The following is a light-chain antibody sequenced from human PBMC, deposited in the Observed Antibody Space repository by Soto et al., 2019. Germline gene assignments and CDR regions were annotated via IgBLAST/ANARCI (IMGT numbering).Light chain of an antibody. CDR2: GAS. V-gene: IGKV3-20*01. J-gene: IGKJ2*01. CDR3: QQYGSSPYT. Sequence: EIVLTQSPGTLSLSPGERATLSCRASQSVSSSYLAWYQQKPGQAPRLLIYGASSRATGIPDRFSGSASGTDFTLTICRLEPEDFAVYYCQQYGSSPYTFGQGTKLEIK. CDR1: QSVSSSY.